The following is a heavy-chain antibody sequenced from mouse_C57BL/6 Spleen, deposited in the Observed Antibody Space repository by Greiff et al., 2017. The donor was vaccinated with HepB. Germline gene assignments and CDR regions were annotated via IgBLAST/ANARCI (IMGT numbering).Heavy chain of an antibody. V-gene: IGHV1-64*01. CDR2: IHPNSGST. J-gene: IGHJ2*01. CDR3: VKRGATVVARGDY. D-gene: IGHD1-1*01. Sequence: QVQLQQPGAELVKPGASVKLSCKASGYTFTSYWMHWVKQRPGQGLEWIGMIHPNSGSTNYNEKFKSKATLTVDKSSSTAYMQLSSLTSEDSAVYYCVKRGATVVARGDYWGQGTTLTVSS. CDR1: GYTFTSYW.